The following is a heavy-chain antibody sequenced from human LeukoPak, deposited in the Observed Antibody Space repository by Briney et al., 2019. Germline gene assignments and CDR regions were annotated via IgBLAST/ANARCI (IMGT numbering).Heavy chain of an antibody. D-gene: IGHD3-16*01. Sequence: GGSLRLSCAASGFTVSSNYMSWVRLAPGKGLEWVSVIYSGGSTYYADSVKGRFTISRDNSKNTLYLQMNSLRAEDTAVYYCAREQGDGHFDYWGQGTLVTVSS. CDR2: IYSGGST. CDR1: GFTVSSNY. V-gene: IGHV3-53*01. J-gene: IGHJ4*02. CDR3: AREQGDGHFDY.